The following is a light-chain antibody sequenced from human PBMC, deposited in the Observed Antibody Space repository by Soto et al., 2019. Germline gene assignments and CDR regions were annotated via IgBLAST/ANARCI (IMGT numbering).Light chain of an antibody. J-gene: IGKJ2*01. Sequence: EIVLTQSPATLSLSPGERATLSCRASQSVNSYLALYQQKCGQAPRLLIYDTSNRATGIPDRFSGSGSGTDFTLTISSLEPEEFAGYSCQQRSSCLTFGQGTRLAIK. V-gene: IGKV3-11*01. CDR1: QSVNSY. CDR2: DTS. CDR3: QQRSSCLT.